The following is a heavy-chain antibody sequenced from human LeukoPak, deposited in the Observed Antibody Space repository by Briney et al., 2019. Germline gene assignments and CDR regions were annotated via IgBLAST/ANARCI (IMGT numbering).Heavy chain of an antibody. CDR2: MNPDTGDT. V-gene: IGHV1-8*01. CDR3: TRGSLSGSSRDY. CDR1: GCTFTGYD. J-gene: IGHJ4*02. D-gene: IGHD1-26*01. Sequence: ASVRVSCKASGCTFTGYDINWVRQATGQGLEWMGWMNPDTGDTGYAQKFQGRVTMTRNTSIDTAYMELSGLRSEDTAVYYCTRGSLSGSSRDYWGQGTLVTVSS.